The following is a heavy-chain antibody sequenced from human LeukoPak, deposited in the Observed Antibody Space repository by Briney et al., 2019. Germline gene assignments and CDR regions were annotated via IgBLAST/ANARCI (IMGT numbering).Heavy chain of an antibody. CDR2: IYYSGST. CDR1: DGSITSSY. D-gene: IGHD3-10*01. V-gene: IGHV4-59*01. CDR3: ARVSYYGSGSYSD. J-gene: IGHJ4*02. Sequence: SETLSLTCTVSDGSITSSYWGWIRQPPGKGLEWIGYIYYSGSTNYNPSLKSRVTISVDTSKNQFSLKLSSVTAADTAVYYCARVSYYGSGSYSDWGQGTLVTVSS.